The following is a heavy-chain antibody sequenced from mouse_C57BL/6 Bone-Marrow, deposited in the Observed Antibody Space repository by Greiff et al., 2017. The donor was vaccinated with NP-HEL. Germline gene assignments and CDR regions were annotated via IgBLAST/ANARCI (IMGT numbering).Heavy chain of an antibody. J-gene: IGHJ4*01. CDR2: ICGDGST. CDR3: AKPRTAQAPYAMDY. D-gene: IGHD3-2*02. Sequence: VKVVESGPGLVAPSESLSISCTVSGFSLSSYGVSWVRQPPGKGLEWLGVICGDGSTNYYPARVSRRSTSKDNSKSQVILKLNSLQTDDTVKYYCAKPRTAQAPYAMDYWGQGTSVTVSS. V-gene: IGHV2-3*01. CDR1: GFSLSSYG.